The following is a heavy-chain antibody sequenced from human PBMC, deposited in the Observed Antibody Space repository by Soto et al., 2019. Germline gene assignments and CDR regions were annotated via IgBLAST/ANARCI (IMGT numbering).Heavy chain of an antibody. CDR2: IIPVIGSA. CDR3: ASSYGTSWYGDY. J-gene: IGHJ4*02. V-gene: IGHV1-69*01. D-gene: IGHD6-13*01. Sequence: QLVLVQSGAEVKKPGSSVTVSCKASGGTFNNYAVTWVRQAPGQGLEWIGGIIPVIGSANYAQKFQGRVTLSADESKSPAYMDLYSLRSEDSAVYYCASSYGTSWYGDYWGQGTLVTVSS. CDR1: GGTFNNYA.